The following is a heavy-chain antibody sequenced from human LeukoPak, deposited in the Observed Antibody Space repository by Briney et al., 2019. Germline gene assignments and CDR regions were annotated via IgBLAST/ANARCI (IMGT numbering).Heavy chain of an antibody. D-gene: IGHD3-22*01. CDR2: IYYSGST. CDR3: AREPASPYYYDSSGDHFDY. V-gene: IGHV4-39*07. CDR1: GGSISSSSYY. J-gene: IGHJ4*02. Sequence: NPSETLSLTCTVSGGSISSSSYYWGWIRQPPGKGLEWIGTIYYSGSTYYNPSLKSRVTISVDTSKNQFSLKLSSVTAADTAVYYCAREPASPYYYDSSGDHFDYWGQGTLVTVSS.